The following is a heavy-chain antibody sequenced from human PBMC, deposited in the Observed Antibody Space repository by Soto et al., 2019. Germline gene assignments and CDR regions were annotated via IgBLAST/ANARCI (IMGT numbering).Heavy chain of an antibody. CDR3: ARVNPGYSYVNY. CDR1: GFTFSSYW. J-gene: IGHJ4*02. Sequence: PGGSLRLSCAASGFTFSSYWMLWVRQAPGKGLVWVSRINSDGSTTSYADSVKGRFTISRDNAKNTLYLQMNSLRAEDTAVYYCARVNPGYSYVNYWGQGTLVTVPS. CDR2: INSDGSTT. D-gene: IGHD5-18*01. V-gene: IGHV3-74*01.